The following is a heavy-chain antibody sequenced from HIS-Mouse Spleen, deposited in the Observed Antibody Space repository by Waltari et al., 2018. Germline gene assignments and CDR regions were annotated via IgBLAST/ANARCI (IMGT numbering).Heavy chain of an antibody. V-gene: IGHV4-34*01. Sequence: QVQLQQWGAGLLKPSETLSLTCAVYGGSFSGYYWSWIRQPPGKGLEWIGEINHSGSTNYNPSLKSRVTISVDTSKNQFSLKLSSVTAADTAVYYCARKWIAAAGTGNAFDIWGQGTMVTVSS. CDR3: ARKWIAAAGTGNAFDI. J-gene: IGHJ3*02. CDR2: INHSGST. CDR1: GGSFSGYY. D-gene: IGHD6-13*01.